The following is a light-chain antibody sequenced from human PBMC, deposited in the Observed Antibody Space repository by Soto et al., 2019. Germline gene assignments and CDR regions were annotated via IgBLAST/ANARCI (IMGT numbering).Light chain of an antibody. J-gene: IGKJ1*01. CDR2: KAS. CDR1: QTISSW. CDR3: QHYNSDSEA. Sequence: DIQMTQSPSTLSGSVGDSVTITCRASQTISSWVAWYQQKPGKAPKLLIDKASTLKSGVPSRFSGSGSGTEFTLTISSLQPHDFATYYCQHYNSDSEAFGQGTKVDIK. V-gene: IGKV1-5*03.